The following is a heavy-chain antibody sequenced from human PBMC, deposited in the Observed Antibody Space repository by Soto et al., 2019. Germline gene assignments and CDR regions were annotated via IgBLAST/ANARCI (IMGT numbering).Heavy chain of an antibody. CDR1: GGSISSSSYY. J-gene: IGHJ6*02. V-gene: IGHV4-39*01. D-gene: IGHD3-22*01. CDR3: AGGDYYHSSGYYFYYYTMDV. Sequence: SETLSLTCTVSGGSISSSSYYWGWIRQPPGKGLEWIGSIYYGGSTYYNPSLKSRVTISVETSKNQFSLKLSSVTAADTAVYYCAGGDYYHSSGYYFYYYTMDVWGQGTTVTLSS. CDR2: IYYGGST.